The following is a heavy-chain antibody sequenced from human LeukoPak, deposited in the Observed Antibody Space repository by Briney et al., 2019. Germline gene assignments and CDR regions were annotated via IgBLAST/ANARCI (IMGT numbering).Heavy chain of an antibody. J-gene: IGHJ5*02. D-gene: IGHD5-12*01. Sequence: RASVKVSCKASGYTFTSYDINWVRQATGQGLEWMGWMNPNNGNTNYAQKLQGRVTMTTDTSTSTAYMELRSLRSDDTAVYYCARAPVVATGNNWFDPWGQGTLVTVSS. CDR1: GYTFTSYD. V-gene: IGHV1-18*01. CDR2: MNPNNGNT. CDR3: ARAPVVATGNNWFDP.